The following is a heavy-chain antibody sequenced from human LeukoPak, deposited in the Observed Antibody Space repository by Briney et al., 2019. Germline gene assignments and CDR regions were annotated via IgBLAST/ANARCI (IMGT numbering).Heavy chain of an antibody. CDR3: AREEAYCGGDCYSVGNWFDP. CDR1: GYTFTGYY. D-gene: IGHD2-21*02. Sequence: ASVKVSCKASGYTFTGYYMHWVRQAPGQGLEWMGWINPNSGGTNYAQKFQGRVTMTRDTSISTAYMELSRLRSDDTAVYYCAREEAYCGGDCYSVGNWFDPWGQGTLVTVSS. CDR2: INPNSGGT. J-gene: IGHJ5*02. V-gene: IGHV1-2*02.